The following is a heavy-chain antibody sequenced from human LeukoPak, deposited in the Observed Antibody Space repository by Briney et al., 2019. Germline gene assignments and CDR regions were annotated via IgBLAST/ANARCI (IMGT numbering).Heavy chain of an antibody. Sequence: GGSLRLSCAASGFTSSSYAMPWVRQAPGKGLEWVAVISYDGSNKYYADSVKGRFTISRDNSKNTLYLQMNSLRAEDTAVYYCAREEGITIFGVVIGAEYFQHWGQGTLVTVSS. CDR1: GFTSSSYA. D-gene: IGHD3-3*01. J-gene: IGHJ1*01. CDR2: ISYDGSNK. V-gene: IGHV3-30-3*01. CDR3: AREEGITIFGVVIGAEYFQH.